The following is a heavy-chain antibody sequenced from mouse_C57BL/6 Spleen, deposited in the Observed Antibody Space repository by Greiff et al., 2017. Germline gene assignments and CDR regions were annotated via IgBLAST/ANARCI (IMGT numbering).Heavy chain of an antibody. CDR3: ATSTYDYFFDY. CDR1: GYTFTDYY. V-gene: IGHV1-19*01. D-gene: IGHD2-4*01. CDR2: INPYNGGT. J-gene: IGHJ2*01. Sequence: VQLQQSGPVLVKPGASVKMSCKASGYTFTDYYMNWVKQSHGKSLEWIGVINPYNGGTSYNQKFKGKATLTVDKSSSTAYMELNSLTSEDSAVYYCATSTYDYFFDYWGQGTTLTVSS.